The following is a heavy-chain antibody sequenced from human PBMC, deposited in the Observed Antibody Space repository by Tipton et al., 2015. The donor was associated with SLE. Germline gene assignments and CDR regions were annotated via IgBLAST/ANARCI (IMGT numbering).Heavy chain of an antibody. CDR2: IYYSGST. Sequence: TLSLTCTVSGGSISSGGYYWSWIRQHPGKGLEWIGYIYYSGSTYYNPSLTSRVTLSVDTSKNQFSLKLSSVTAADTAVYYCARDNNSGYGNFDYWGQGTLVTVSS. V-gene: IGHV4-31*03. D-gene: IGHD5-12*01. CDR3: ARDNNSGYGNFDY. CDR1: GGSISSGGYY. J-gene: IGHJ4*02.